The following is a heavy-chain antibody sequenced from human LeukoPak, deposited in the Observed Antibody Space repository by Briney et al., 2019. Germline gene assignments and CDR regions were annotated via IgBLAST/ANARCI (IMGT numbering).Heavy chain of an antibody. CDR2: ISGSGGST. Sequence: GGSLRLSCAASGFTFSSYAMSWVRQAPGKGLEWVSAISGSGGSTYYADSVKGRFTIPRDNSKNTLYMQMNSLRTEDTAVYYCAKKSTGHYDILTGYPFDYWGQGTLVTVSS. V-gene: IGHV3-23*01. CDR1: GFTFSSYA. D-gene: IGHD3-9*01. CDR3: AKKSTGHYDILTGYPFDY. J-gene: IGHJ4*02.